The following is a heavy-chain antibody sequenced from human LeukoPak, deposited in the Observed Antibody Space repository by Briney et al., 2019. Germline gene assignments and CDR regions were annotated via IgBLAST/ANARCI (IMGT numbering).Heavy chain of an antibody. CDR3: ARDCIGCHGFDY. CDR1: GYTFTSYY. J-gene: IGHJ4*02. V-gene: IGHV1-18*04. D-gene: IGHD2-15*01. Sequence: ASVKVSCKASGYTFTSYYMHWVRQAPGQGLEWMGWVSAYADDTNYVQKFQGRVTMTTDTSTSTAYMELRSLRFDDTAVYYCARDCIGCHGFDYWGQGTLVTVSS. CDR2: VSAYADDT.